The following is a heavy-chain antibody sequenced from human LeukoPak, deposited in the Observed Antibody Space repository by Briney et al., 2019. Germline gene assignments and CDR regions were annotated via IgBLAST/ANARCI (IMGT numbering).Heavy chain of an antibody. CDR2: INHSGST. D-gene: IGHD6-13*01. J-gene: IGHJ4*02. Sequence: PSETLSLTCAVYGGSFSGYYWSWIRQPPGKGLEWIGEINHSGSTNYNPSLKSRVTISVDTSKNQLSLKLSSVTAADTAVYYCARGSGSSWYVWGQGTLVTVSS. V-gene: IGHV4-34*01. CDR1: GGSFSGYY. CDR3: ARGSGSSWYV.